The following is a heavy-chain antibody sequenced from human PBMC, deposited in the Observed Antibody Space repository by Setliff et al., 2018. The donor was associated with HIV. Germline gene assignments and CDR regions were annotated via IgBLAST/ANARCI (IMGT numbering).Heavy chain of an antibody. Sequence: VSGGSISSGYYWGWIRQHPGKGLEWIGYIYYSGSTYYNPSLKSRVTISVDTSKNQFSLKLSSLTAADTAVYYCARGTPDHEVWYFDLWGRGTLVTVSS. CDR2: IYYSGST. J-gene: IGHJ2*01. CDR1: GGSISSGYY. V-gene: IGHV4-31*02. CDR3: ARGTPDHEVWYFDL.